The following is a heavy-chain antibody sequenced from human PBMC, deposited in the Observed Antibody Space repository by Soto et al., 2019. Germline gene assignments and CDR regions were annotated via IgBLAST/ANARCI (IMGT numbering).Heavy chain of an antibody. D-gene: IGHD2-2*02. Sequence: QVQLVQSGAEVKKPGSSVKVSCKASGGTFSSYAISWVRQAPGQGLEWMGGIIPIFGTANYAQKFQGRVTITADASTSTAYMELSSLRSEDTAVYYCARADCSSTSCYRPGAFDIWGQGTMVTVSS. J-gene: IGHJ3*02. CDR2: IIPIFGTA. CDR1: GGTFSSYA. CDR3: ARADCSSTSCYRPGAFDI. V-gene: IGHV1-69*01.